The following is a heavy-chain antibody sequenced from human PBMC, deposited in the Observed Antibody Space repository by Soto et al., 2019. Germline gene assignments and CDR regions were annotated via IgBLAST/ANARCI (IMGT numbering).Heavy chain of an antibody. CDR3: AKSRYSGSRGYFDY. Sequence: PGGSLRLSCAASGFTFSSYAMSWVRQAPGKGLEWVSAISGSGGSTYYADSVKGRFTISRDNPKNTLYLQMNSLRAEDTAVYYCAKSRYSGSRGYFDYWGQGTLVTVSS. J-gene: IGHJ4*02. V-gene: IGHV3-23*01. CDR1: GFTFSSYA. CDR2: ISGSGGST. D-gene: IGHD1-26*01.